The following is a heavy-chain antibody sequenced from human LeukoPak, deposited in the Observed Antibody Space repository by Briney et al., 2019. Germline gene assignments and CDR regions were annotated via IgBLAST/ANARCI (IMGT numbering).Heavy chain of an antibody. Sequence: GESLKISCKGSGYSFTSYWIGWVRQMPGKGLEWMGIIYPGDSDTRYSPSFQGQVTISADKSISTAYLQWSSLKPSDTAMYYCARLIQVGGSYFYFDYWGQGTLVTVSS. J-gene: IGHJ4*02. CDR1: GYSFTSYW. V-gene: IGHV5-51*01. CDR2: IYPGDSDT. D-gene: IGHD1-26*01. CDR3: ARLIQVGGSYFYFDY.